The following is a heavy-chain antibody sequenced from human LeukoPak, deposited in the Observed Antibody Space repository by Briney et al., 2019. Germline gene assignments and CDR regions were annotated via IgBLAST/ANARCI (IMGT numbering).Heavy chain of an antibody. CDR1: GFTFSSYG. CDR2: ISYDGSNK. V-gene: IGHV3-30*18. Sequence: PGRSLRLSCAASGFTFSSYGMHWVRQAPGKGLEWVAVISYDGSNKYYADSVKGRFTISRDNSKNTLYLQMNSLRAEDTAVCYCAKDRLLWFGELLAPSDYWGQGTLVTVSS. J-gene: IGHJ4*02. CDR3: AKDRLLWFGELLAPSDY. D-gene: IGHD3-10*01.